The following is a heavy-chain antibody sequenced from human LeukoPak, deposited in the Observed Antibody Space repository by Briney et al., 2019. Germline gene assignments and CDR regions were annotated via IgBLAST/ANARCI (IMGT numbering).Heavy chain of an antibody. Sequence: SETLSLTCAVSGSSISGGYYWAWIRQPPGKGLEWIGSIYHSGSLYDGGSTYYNPSLKSRVTISADTSKNQFSLKLKFVTAADTAVYYCARNYSKSPGGLKYFDYWGQGSLVTVSS. CDR1: GSSISGGYY. CDR2: IYHSGSLYDGGST. CDR3: ARNYSKSPGGLKYFDY. D-gene: IGHD6-13*01. V-gene: IGHV4-30-2*03. J-gene: IGHJ4*02.